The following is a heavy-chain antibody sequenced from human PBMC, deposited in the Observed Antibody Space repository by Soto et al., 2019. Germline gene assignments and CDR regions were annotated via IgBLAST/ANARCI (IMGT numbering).Heavy chain of an antibody. CDR1: GFTFSSYG. J-gene: IGHJ4*02. CDR2: ISYDGSNK. Sequence: QVQLVESGGGVVQPGRSLRLSCAASGFTFSSYGMHWVRQAPGKGLEWVAVISYDGSNKYYADSVKGRFTISRDNSRNTVYLQMNSLRDEDTAVYYCAKDMYYHDSSGYYGFEYWGQGTLVTVSS. D-gene: IGHD3-22*01. V-gene: IGHV3-30*18. CDR3: AKDMYYHDSSGYYGFEY.